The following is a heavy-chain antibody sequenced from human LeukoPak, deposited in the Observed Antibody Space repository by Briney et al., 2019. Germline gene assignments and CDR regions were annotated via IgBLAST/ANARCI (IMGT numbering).Heavy chain of an antibody. CDR2: INHSGST. V-gene: IGHV4-34*01. Sequence: SETLSLTCAVYGGSFSGYYWSWIRQPPGKGPEWIGEINHSGSTNYNPSLKSRVTISVDTSKNQFSLKLSSVTAADTAVYYCARGLPYYFDYWGQGTLVTVSS. CDR1: GGSFSGYY. CDR3: ARGLPYYFDY. J-gene: IGHJ4*02.